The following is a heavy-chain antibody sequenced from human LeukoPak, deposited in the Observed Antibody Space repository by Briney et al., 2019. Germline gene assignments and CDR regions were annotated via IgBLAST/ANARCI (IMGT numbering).Heavy chain of an antibody. V-gene: IGHV4-59*01. J-gene: IGHJ4*02. CDR3: ARVEPYGGNPFDY. CDR2: VYYSGST. CDR1: SDSISPYY. Sequence: SETLSLTCTVSSDSISPYYWSWIRQSPGTGLEWIGCVYYSGSTTYNPSLKSRVTISIDTSKNQFSLKLTSVTAADTAMYYCARVEPYGGNPFDYWGQGTLVTVSS. D-gene: IGHD4-23*01.